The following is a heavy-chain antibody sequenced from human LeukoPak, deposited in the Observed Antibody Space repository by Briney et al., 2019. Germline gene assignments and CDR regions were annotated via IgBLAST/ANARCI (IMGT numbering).Heavy chain of an antibody. D-gene: IGHD5-18*01. CDR1: GGTFSSYA. Sequence: ASVKVSCKASGGTFSSYAISWVRQAPGQGLEWMGGIIPIFGTANYAQKFQGRVTITTDESTSTAYMELSSLRSEDTAVHYCARDARGGYSYGYVPNFDYWGQGTLVTVSS. CDR3: ARDARGGYSYGYVPNFDY. CDR2: IIPIFGTA. V-gene: IGHV1-69*05. J-gene: IGHJ4*02.